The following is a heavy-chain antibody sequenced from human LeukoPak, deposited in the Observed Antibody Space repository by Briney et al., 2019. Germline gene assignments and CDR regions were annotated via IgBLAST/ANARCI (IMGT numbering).Heavy chain of an antibody. CDR3: ANGPHYYGPMDV. CDR1: GFTFSSYS. J-gene: IGHJ6*03. D-gene: IGHD3-10*01. Sequence: PGGSLRLSCAASGFTFSSYSMNWVRQAPGKGLEWVSSISSSSSYIYYADSVKGRFTISRDNAKNSLYLQMNSLRAEDTAVYYCANGPHYYGPMDVWGKGTTVTVSS. V-gene: IGHV3-21*04. CDR2: ISSSSSYI.